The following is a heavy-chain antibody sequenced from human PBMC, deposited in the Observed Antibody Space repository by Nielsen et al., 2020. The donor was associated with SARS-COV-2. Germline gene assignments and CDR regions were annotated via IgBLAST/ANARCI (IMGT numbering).Heavy chain of an antibody. D-gene: IGHD3-10*01. CDR1: GGSLSTHY. Sequence: SETLSLTCNVSGGSLSTHYWNWIRQPPGKGLEWIGYVYHSGSTNYNPSLKSRVTISVDTSKNQFSLKLSSVTAADTAVYYCARGLPTWVRSSSWFDPWGQGTLVTVSS. V-gene: IGHV4-59*11. CDR2: VYHSGST. J-gene: IGHJ5*02. CDR3: ARGLPTWVRSSSWFDP.